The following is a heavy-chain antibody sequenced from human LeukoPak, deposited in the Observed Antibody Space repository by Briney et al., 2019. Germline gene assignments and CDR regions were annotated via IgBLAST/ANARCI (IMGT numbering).Heavy chain of an antibody. J-gene: IGHJ4*02. D-gene: IGHD3-16*01. V-gene: IGHV4-59*08. CDR1: GGSISDYS. Sequence: WETLSLTCTVSGGSISDYSWSWIRQPPGKGLEWLGYIYHSGSTNYNPSLKSRVTISVDTSKNQFSLKLSSVTAADTAVYYCTRRRGGGDGFFDYWGQGTLVTVSS. CDR2: IYHSGST. CDR3: TRRRGGGDGFFDY.